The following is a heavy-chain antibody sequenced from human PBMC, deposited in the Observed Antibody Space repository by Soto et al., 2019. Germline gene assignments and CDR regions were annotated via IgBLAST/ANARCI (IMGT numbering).Heavy chain of an antibody. CDR2: FSTGGDGGTT. CDR1: GFSVSSNY. D-gene: IGHD3-10*01. CDR3: AKKVNSGSGSQYFDY. Sequence: EVHLVETGGGLIQPGGSLRLSCAASGFSVSSNYMSWVRQAPGKGLEWVSGFSTGGDGGTTYYADSVRGRFTISRDNSKNTLFLQMNSLRAEDTAIYYCAKKVNSGSGSQYFDYWGQGTLVTVSS. J-gene: IGHJ4*02. V-gene: IGHV3-53*02.